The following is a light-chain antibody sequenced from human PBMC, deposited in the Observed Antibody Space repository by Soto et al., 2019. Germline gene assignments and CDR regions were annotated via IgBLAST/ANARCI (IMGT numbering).Light chain of an antibody. Sequence: DIQMTQSPSSLSASVGDRVTITCRASQSISSYLNWYQQKPGKAPKLLIYDASSLESGVPSRFSGSGSGTDFSLTISSLQPEDSATYYCQQGNAFPRTFGQGTRLEIK. V-gene: IGKV1-39*01. J-gene: IGKJ5*01. CDR3: QQGNAFPRT. CDR1: QSISSY. CDR2: DAS.